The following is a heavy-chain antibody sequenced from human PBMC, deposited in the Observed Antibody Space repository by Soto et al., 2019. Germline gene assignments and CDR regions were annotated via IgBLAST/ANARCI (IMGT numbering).Heavy chain of an antibody. CDR1: GFTFSSYG. CDR3: ASDAGAYCGGDCYADY. CDR2: IWYDGSNK. J-gene: IGHJ4*02. Sequence: QVQLVESXXGVVXXGXSLRLSCAASGFTFSSYGRHWVRQAPGKGLEWVAVIWYDGSNKYYADSVKGRFTISRENSKNTLYLQMNSLRAEDTAVYYCASDAGAYCGGDCYADYWGQGTLVTVSS. D-gene: IGHD2-21*02. V-gene: IGHV3-33*01.